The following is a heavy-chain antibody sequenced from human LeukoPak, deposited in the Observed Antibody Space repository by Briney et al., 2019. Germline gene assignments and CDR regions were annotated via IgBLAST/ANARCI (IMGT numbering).Heavy chain of an antibody. J-gene: IGHJ3*02. Sequence: GRSLRLSCAASGFTFSSYAMSWVRQAPGKGLEWASVITGPGGNTYYTDSVKGRFTVSRDKSKNTLYLQMNSLRVEDTAVYYCAKNRPRTDYYDSSGFNDAFDIWGQGSMVTVSS. D-gene: IGHD3-22*01. CDR3: AKNRPRTDYYDSSGFNDAFDI. V-gene: IGHV3-23*01. CDR2: ITGPGGNT. CDR1: GFTFSSYA.